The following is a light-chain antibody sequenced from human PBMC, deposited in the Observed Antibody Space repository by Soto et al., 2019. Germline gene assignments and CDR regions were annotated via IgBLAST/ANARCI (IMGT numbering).Light chain of an antibody. J-gene: IGLJ1*01. CDR3: SSKRTTASLV. CDR1: SSDVGAYNY. V-gene: IGLV2-14*01. Sequence: QSALTQPASVSGSPGQTITISCTGTSSDVGAYNYVSWYQQHPGEAPKLMIYEVSNRPSGVSDRFSGSKSGNTASLTISGLQAADEADYYCSSKRTTASLVFGTGTKVTVL. CDR2: EVS.